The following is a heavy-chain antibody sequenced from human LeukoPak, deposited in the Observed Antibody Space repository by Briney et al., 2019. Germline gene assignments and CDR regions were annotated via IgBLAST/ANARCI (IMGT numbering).Heavy chain of an antibody. CDR1: GGTFSSYA. V-gene: IGHV1-69*13. D-gene: IGHD1-7*01. Sequence: ASVNVSCKASGGTFSSYAISWVRQAPGQGLEWMGGIIPIFGTANYAQKFQGRVTITADESTSTAYMELSSLRSEDTAVYYCATWNYDPEYYYYGMDVWGQGTTVTVSS. J-gene: IGHJ6*02. CDR2: IIPIFGTA. CDR3: ATWNYDPEYYYYGMDV.